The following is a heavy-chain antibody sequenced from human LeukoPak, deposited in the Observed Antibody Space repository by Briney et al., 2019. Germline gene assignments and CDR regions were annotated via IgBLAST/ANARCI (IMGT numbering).Heavy chain of an antibody. D-gene: IGHD7-27*01. J-gene: IGHJ4*02. CDR3: ARGHWGLDY. CDR2: ITKSGDSE. CDR1: GFTFTDHY. V-gene: IGHV3-11*01. Sequence: GGSLRLSCVVSGFTFTDHYMSWIRQAPGKGLEWVSYITKSGDSENYADSVKGRFTISRDDAKNSLYLHMNSLRAEDTAVYYCARGHWGLDYWGQGTLVTVSS.